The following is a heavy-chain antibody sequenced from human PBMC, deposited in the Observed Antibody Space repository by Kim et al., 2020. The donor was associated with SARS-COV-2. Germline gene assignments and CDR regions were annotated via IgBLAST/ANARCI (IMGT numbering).Heavy chain of an antibody. Sequence: SETLSLTCTVSGGSISSYYWSWIRQPPGKGLEWIGYIYYSGSTNYNPSLKSRVTISVDTSKNQFSLKLSSVTAVDTAVYYCARGPETLYGFNDAFDIWGQGTMVTVSS. J-gene: IGHJ3*02. CDR3: ARGPETLYGFNDAFDI. V-gene: IGHV4-59*13. CDR1: GGSISSYY. CDR2: IYYSGST. D-gene: IGHD2-8*01.